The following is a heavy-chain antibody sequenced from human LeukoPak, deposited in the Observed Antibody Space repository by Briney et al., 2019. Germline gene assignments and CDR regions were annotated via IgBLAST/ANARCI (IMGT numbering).Heavy chain of an antibody. CDR1: GVSISSDC. J-gene: IGHJ4*02. V-gene: IGHV4-59*01. CDR2: IYYSGST. CDR3: AREREGLENSGWPYYFDY. Sequence: SQTLSLTCTVSGVSISSDCWSWIRQPPGKGLEWIGYIYYSGSTNYNPSLRSRVTISVDMSKNQFSLNLSSVTAADTAVYYCAREREGLENSGWPYYFDYWGQGTLVTVSS. D-gene: IGHD6-19*01.